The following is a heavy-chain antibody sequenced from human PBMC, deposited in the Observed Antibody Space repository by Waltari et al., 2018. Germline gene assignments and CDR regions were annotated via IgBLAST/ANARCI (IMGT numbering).Heavy chain of an antibody. V-gene: IGHV3-30*02. CDR3: VKGNEIDY. Sequence: QVHLVESGGGVVQPGGSLRLSCAAPAFNFTLFCMHWVRQAPGKGLEWVSFISYDGSNENYADSVKGRFTMSRDNSKKMLYVQMNNLRAEDSAVYYCVKGNEIDYWGQGTLVTVSS. D-gene: IGHD1-1*01. J-gene: IGHJ4*02. CDR2: ISYDGSNE. CDR1: AFNFTLFC.